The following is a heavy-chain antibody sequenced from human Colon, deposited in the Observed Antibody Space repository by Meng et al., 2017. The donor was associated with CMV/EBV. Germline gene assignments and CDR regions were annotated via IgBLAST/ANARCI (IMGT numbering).Heavy chain of an antibody. CDR1: GDSVSSNSAA. Sequence: SGDSVSSNSAAWNWIRQSPSNGLEWLGRTYYRSKWYNDYAVSVKSRVTINPDTSKNQFSLQLSSVTPEDTAVYYCARTGTGGRAFDIWGHGTMVTVSS. CDR3: ARTGTGGRAFDI. J-gene: IGHJ3*02. D-gene: IGHD3/OR15-3a*01. CDR2: TYYRSKWYN. V-gene: IGHV6-1*01.